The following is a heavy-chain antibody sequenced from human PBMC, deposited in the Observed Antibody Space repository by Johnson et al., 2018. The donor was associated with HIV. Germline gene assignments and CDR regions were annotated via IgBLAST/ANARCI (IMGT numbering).Heavy chain of an antibody. CDR1: GFTFSNAW. Sequence: EVQLVESGGGLVKPGGSLRLSCAASGFTFSNAWMSWVRQAPGKGLAWVGRIKSKTACGTTDYAAPVKGRFTISRDDSKKPLYLQMSRLKTEGTAVYYCTTEGRMCIVGVTRDALDIWGQGTIITVSS. V-gene: IGHV3-15*01. CDR2: IKSKTACGTT. J-gene: IGHJ3*02. CDR3: TTEGRMCIVGVTRDALDI. D-gene: IGHD1-26*01.